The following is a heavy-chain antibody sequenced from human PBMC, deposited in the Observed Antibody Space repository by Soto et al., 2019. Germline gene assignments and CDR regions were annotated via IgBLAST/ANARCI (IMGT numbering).Heavy chain of an antibody. V-gene: IGHV3-64*01. CDR3: ARSPQYGDYADY. Sequence: GGSLRLSCAASGFTFSTYAMHWVRQAPGKGLEYVSAISTNGGSTFHANSVKGRFSISRDNSKNTLYLQMGSLRAEDMAVYYCARSPQYGDYADYWGQGTLVTVSS. J-gene: IGHJ4*02. D-gene: IGHD4-17*01. CDR1: GFTFSTYA. CDR2: ISTNGGST.